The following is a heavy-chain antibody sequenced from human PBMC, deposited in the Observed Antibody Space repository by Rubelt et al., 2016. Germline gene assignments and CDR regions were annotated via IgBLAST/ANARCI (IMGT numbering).Heavy chain of an antibody. Sequence: GKGLVWVSRIKGDGSWTSYADSVKGRFTISRDNSKNTLYLQMNSLRAEDTAVYYCAKGYCNDGVCYLDYWGQGSLVIVSS. CDR2: IKGDGSWT. CDR3: AKGYCNDGVCYLDY. J-gene: IGHJ4*02. D-gene: IGHD2-8*01. V-gene: IGHV3-74*01.